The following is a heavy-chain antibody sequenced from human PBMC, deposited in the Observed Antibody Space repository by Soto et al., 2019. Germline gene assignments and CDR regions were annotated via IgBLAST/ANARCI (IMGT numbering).Heavy chain of an antibody. J-gene: IGHJ5*02. CDR3: ARMDDYIWGSYRDNWFDP. Sequence: ASVKVSCKASGYTFTSYGISWVRQAPGQGLEWMGWISAYNGNTNYAQKLQGRVTMTRNTSISTAYMELRSLRSEDTAVYYCARMDDYIWGSYRDNWFDPWGQGTLVTVSS. D-gene: IGHD3-16*02. CDR1: GYTFTSYG. V-gene: IGHV1-18*01. CDR2: ISAYNGNT.